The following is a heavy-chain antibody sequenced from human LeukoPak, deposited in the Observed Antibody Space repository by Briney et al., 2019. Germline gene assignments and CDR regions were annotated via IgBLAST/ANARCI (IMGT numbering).Heavy chain of an antibody. CDR3: ATSAPGITVAGAFDY. D-gene: IGHD6-19*01. CDR1: GGSITSTTYY. CDR2: LYYSGST. J-gene: IGHJ4*02. Sequence: PSETLSLTCTVSGGSITSTTYYWAWIRQPPGKGLEWIGSLYYSGSTYYNPSLKSRVTISVDTSKSQFSLKLNSVTAADTAVYYCATSAPGITVAGAFDYWGQGILVTVSS. V-gene: IGHV4-39*01.